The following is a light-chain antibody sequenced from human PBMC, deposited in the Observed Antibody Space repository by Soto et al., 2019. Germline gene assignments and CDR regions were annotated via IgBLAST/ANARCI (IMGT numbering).Light chain of an antibody. CDR2: DTN. V-gene: IGLV8-61*01. CDR1: SGSVSSSHH. J-gene: IGLJ1*01. CDR3: VLYMGRDTPYV. Sequence: QTVVTQEPSFSVSPGETVTHTCGLSSGSVSSSHHPSWYQQTPGQSPRTLIHDTNRRSSGVPDRFSGSILGNKAALTITGAQAGDESEYFCVLYMGRDTPYVFGSGTKVTVL.